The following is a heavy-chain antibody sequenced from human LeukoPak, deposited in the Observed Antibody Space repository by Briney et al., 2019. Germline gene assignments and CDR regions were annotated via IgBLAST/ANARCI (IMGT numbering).Heavy chain of an antibody. Sequence: SETLSLTCAVYGGSFSGYYWSWIRQPPGKGLEWIGEINHSGSTNYNPSLKSRVTISVDPSKNQFSLKLSSVTAADTAVYYCARALSDAFDYWGQGTLVTVSS. V-gene: IGHV4-34*01. CDR3: ARALSDAFDY. CDR1: GGSFSGYY. D-gene: IGHD3-9*01. CDR2: INHSGST. J-gene: IGHJ4*02.